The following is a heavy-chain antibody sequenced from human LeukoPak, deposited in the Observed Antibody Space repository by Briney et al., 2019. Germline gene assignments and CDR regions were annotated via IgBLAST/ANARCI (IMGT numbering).Heavy chain of an antibody. CDR3: ARYRHLGY. CDR2: IKQDGSEK. V-gene: IGHV3-7*01. Sequence: GGSLRLSCAASGFTFSNYGMSWVRQAPGKGLEWVASIKQDGSEKFYVDSVKGRFTISRDNGKNSLYLQMNSLRAEDTAVYYCARYRHLGYWGQGTLVTVSS. CDR1: GFTFSNYG. J-gene: IGHJ4*02.